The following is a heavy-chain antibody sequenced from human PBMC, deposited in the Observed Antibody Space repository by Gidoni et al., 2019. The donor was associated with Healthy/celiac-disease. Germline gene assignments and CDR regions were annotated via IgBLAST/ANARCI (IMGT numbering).Heavy chain of an antibody. CDR2: IYYSGST. J-gene: IGHJ6*02. CDR3: ARVSSSWYGMDV. D-gene: IGHD6-13*01. Sequence: SWIRQPPGKGLEWIGYIYYSGSTNYNPSLKSRVTISVDTSKNQFSLKLSSVTAADTAVYYCARVSSSWYGMDVWGQGTTVTVSS. V-gene: IGHV4-59*01.